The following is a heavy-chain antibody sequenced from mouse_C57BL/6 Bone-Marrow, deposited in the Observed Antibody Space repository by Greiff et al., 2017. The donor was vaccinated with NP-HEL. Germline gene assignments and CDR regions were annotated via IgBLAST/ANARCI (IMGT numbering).Heavy chain of an antibody. V-gene: IGHV6-6*01. CDR2: IRNKANNHAT. Sequence: EVQVVESGGGLVQPGGSMKLSCAASGFTFSDAWMDWVRQSPEKGLEWVAAIRNKANNHATYYAESVKGRFTISRDDSKSSFYLPMNSLSAEDTGIYYCTRGEPLEAYWGQGTLVTVSA. CDR3: TRGEPLEAY. J-gene: IGHJ3*01. CDR1: GFTFSDAW.